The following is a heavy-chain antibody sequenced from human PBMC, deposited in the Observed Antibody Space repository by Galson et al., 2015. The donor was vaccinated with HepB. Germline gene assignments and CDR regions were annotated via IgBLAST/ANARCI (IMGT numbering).Heavy chain of an antibody. CDR1: GFTFSSYA. J-gene: IGHJ6*02. V-gene: IGHV3-30-3*01. CDR2: ISYDGSNK. D-gene: IGHD2-15*01. CDR3: ARDWLYCSGGSCYSYYYYYGMDV. Sequence: SLRLSCAASGFTFSSYAMHWVRQAPGKGLEWVAVISYDGSNKYYADSVKGRFTISRGNSKNTLYLQMNSLRAEDTAVYYCARDWLYCSGGSCYSYYYYYGMDVWGQGTTVTVSS.